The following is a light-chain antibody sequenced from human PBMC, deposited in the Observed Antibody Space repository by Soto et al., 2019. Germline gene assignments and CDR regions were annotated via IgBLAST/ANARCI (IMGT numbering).Light chain of an antibody. CDR3: QQYNNWPGT. CDR2: GAS. CDR1: QSVSSSY. Sequence: EMVFTQCPGTLSSPPGGRATLSCSTSQSVSSSYLAWYQQKPGQAPRLLIYGASTRATGIPARFSGSGSGTEFTLTISSLQSEDFAVYYCQQYNNWPGTFGQGTKVDIK. J-gene: IGKJ1*01. V-gene: IGKV3-15*01.